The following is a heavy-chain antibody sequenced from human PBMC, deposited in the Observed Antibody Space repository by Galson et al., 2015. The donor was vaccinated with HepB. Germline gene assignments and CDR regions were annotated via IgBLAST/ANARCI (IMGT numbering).Heavy chain of an antibody. Sequence: SVKVSCKASGYTFTSYGISWARQAPGQGLEWMGWISAYNGNTNYAQKLQGRVTMTTDTSTSTAYMELRSLRSDDTAVYYCARDIEWELRGAFDIWGQGTMVTVSS. CDR2: ISAYNGNT. V-gene: IGHV1-18*04. CDR1: GYTFTSYG. CDR3: ARDIEWELRGAFDI. J-gene: IGHJ3*02. D-gene: IGHD1-26*01.